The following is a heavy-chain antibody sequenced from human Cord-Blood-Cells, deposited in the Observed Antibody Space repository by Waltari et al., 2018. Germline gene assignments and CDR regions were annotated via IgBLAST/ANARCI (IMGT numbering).Heavy chain of an antibody. J-gene: IGHJ6*03. D-gene: IGHD6-6*01. Sequence: QVQLQESGPGLVKPSETLSLTCTVSGGSISSYYWSWIRQPAGKGLEWIGRIYTSGSTNSNPYRKRRVTRSVDTSKNQFSRKRSSVTAADTAVYYCARGELAAHYYYYDYMDVWGKGTTVTVSS. CDR2: IYTSGST. CDR3: ARGELAAHYYYYDYMDV. CDR1: GGSISSYY. V-gene: IGHV4-4*07.